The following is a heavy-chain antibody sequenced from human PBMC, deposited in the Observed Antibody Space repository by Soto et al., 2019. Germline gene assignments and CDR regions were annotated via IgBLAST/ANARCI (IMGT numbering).Heavy chain of an antibody. V-gene: IGHV4-34*01. J-gene: IGHJ4*02. Sequence: SETLSLTCAVYVGSFSGYYWSWIRQPPGKGLEWIGEINHSGSTNYNPSLKSRVTISVDTSKNQFSLKLSSVTAADTAVYYCARGGIAGATGLDYWGQGTLVTVSS. D-gene: IGHD1-26*01. CDR1: VGSFSGYY. CDR2: INHSGST. CDR3: ARGGIAGATGLDY.